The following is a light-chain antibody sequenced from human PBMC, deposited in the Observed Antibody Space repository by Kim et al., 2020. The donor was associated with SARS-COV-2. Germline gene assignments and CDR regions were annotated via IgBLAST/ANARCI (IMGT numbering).Light chain of an antibody. CDR1: QSVSTN. CDR2: DAS. CDR3: RQYYDWPPWT. V-gene: IGKV3-15*01. J-gene: IGKJ1*01. Sequence: EIVMTQSPATLSVSPGERATLSCRASQSVSTNLAWYQQKPGQPPRRLIYDASTRAAGIPARFSGSRSGTDFTLTISSLQSEDFAVYYCRQYYDWPPWTFGQGTKVDIK.